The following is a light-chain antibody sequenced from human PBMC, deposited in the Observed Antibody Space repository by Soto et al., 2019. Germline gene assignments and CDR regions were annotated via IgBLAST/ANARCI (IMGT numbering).Light chain of an antibody. CDR3: SSYAGYSTSVV. Sequence: QSALTQPASVSGSPGQSITISCTGTSSDVGSYNLVSWYQQHPGKAPKLMIYEANTRPSGVSDRFSGSKSGNTASLTISGLQAEDEAEYYCSSYAGYSTSVVFGGGTKVTVL. V-gene: IGLV2-23*01. CDR1: SSDVGSYNL. J-gene: IGLJ2*01. CDR2: EAN.